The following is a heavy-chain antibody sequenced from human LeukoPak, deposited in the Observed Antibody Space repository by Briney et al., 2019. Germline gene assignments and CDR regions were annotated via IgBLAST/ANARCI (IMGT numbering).Heavy chain of an antibody. J-gene: IGHJ4*02. Sequence: GGSLRLSCAASGFTFSNSWMYWVRQTPDKGLVWVSRIKYDGSNTVYADSVKGRFTISRDNSKNTVYLEMNSLRAEDTAVYYCAKDVALRAAAYYFDYWGQGTLVTVSS. CDR2: IKYDGSNT. CDR3: AKDVALRAAAYYFDY. D-gene: IGHD2-21*01. V-gene: IGHV3-74*01. CDR1: GFTFSNSW.